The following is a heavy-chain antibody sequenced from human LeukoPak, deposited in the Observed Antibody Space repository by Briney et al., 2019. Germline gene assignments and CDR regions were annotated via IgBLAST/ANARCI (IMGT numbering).Heavy chain of an antibody. CDR2: INHSGST. V-gene: IGHV4-34*01. Sequence: PSETLSLTCAVYGGSFSGYYWSWIRQPPGEGLEWIGEINHSGSTNYNPSLKSRVTISVDTSKNQFSLKLSSVTAADTAVYYCASGYGSGSYFAFDIWGQGTMVTVSS. CDR3: ASGYGSGSYFAFDI. J-gene: IGHJ3*02. D-gene: IGHD3-10*01. CDR1: GGSFSGYY.